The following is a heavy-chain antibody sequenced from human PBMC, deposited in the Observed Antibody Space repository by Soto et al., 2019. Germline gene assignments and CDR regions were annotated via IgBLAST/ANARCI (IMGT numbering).Heavy chain of an antibody. V-gene: IGHV1-46*01. D-gene: IGHD4-4*01. CDR1: GYAFTSYH. Sequence: QVQLLQSGAEVRKPGASVKVSCKASGYAFTSYHLHWLRQAPGKGPEWMGIIKPGGGSTSYAQQFRGRPTMTRDASTSTAYMEMNSLRSEDTAVYYCARELATITLVAFDIWGQGTMVTVSS. J-gene: IGHJ3*02. CDR2: IKPGGGST. CDR3: ARELATITLVAFDI.